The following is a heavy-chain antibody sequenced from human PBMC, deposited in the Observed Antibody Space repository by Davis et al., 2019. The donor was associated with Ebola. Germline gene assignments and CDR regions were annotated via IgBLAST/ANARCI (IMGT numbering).Heavy chain of an antibody. V-gene: IGHV3-30-3*01. CDR2: ISYDGSNK. J-gene: IGHJ4*02. Sequence: GESLKISCAASGFTFSSYAMHWVRQAPGKGLEWVAVISYDGSNKYYADSVKGRFTISRDNSKNTLYLQMNSLRAEDTAVYYCAKGRYYFDYWGQGTLVTVSS. CDR1: GFTFSSYA. CDR3: AKGRYYFDY.